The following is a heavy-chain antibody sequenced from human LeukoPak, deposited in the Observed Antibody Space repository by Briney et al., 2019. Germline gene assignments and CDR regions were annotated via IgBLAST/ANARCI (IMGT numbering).Heavy chain of an antibody. CDR3: ACREVVVTVDHFDY. Sequence: SETLSLTCTVSGGSISSSSYYWGWIRQPPGKGLEWIGSIYYSGSTYYNPSLKSRVTISVDTSKNQFSLKLSSVTAADTAVYYRACREVVVTVDHFDYWGQGTLVTVSS. V-gene: IGHV4-39*01. J-gene: IGHJ4*02. CDR1: GGSISSSSYY. CDR2: IYYSGST. D-gene: IGHD3-22*01.